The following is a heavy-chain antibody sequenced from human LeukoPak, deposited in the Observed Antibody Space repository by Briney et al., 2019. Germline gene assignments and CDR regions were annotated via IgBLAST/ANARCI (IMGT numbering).Heavy chain of an antibody. CDR3: ATEWYTGTSLHYTY. CDR2: ISGSGSST. Sequence: GSLRLLWVTSGINFSNYAMSWVRQTPGKGVEWVSFISGSGSSTYYADSVRGRFTISRDNSKNALYLLMNNLRAEDTAIYYCATEWYTGTSLHYTYWGQGTLVTVSS. D-gene: IGHD1-26*01. V-gene: IGHV3-23*01. CDR1: GINFSNYA. J-gene: IGHJ4*02.